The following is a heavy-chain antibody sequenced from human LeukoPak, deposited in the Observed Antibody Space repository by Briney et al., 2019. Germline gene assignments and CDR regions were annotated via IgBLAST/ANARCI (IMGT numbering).Heavy chain of an antibody. D-gene: IGHD2/OR15-2a*01. Sequence: PSETLSLTCAVYGGSFSDYSWSWIRQPPGKGLEWIGEINHSGSTNYNPSLKSRVTISVDTSKNQFSLKLSSVTAADTAVYYCARVRSRLFSLSGWFDPWGQGTLVTVSS. CDR2: INHSGST. CDR3: ARVRSRLFSLSGWFDP. J-gene: IGHJ5*02. CDR1: GGSFSDYS. V-gene: IGHV4-34*01.